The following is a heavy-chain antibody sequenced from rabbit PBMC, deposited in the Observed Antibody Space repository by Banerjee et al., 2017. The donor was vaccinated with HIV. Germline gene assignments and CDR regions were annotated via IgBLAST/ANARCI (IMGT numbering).Heavy chain of an antibody. V-gene: IGHV1S40*01. Sequence: QSLEESGGDLVKPGASLTLTCTASGFSFSSSYYMCWVRQAPGKGLEWIACIVTSSGNTWYASWVKGRFTISKTSSTTVTLQMTSLTVADTATYFCATSGSGDYDWLDMWGPGTLVTVS. D-gene: IGHD1-1*01. J-gene: IGHJ5*01. CDR1: GFSFSSSYY. CDR3: ATSGSGDYDWLDM. CDR2: IVTSSGNT.